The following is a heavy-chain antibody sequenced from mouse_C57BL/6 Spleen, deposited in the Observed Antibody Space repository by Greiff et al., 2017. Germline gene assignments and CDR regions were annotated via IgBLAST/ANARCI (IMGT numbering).Heavy chain of an antibody. CDR3: ARWDAPKNFDY. D-gene: IGHD4-1*01. CDR2: INPSSGYT. CDR1: GYTFTSYW. J-gene: IGHJ2*01. V-gene: IGHV1-7*01. Sequence: QVHVKQSGAELAKPGASVKLSCKASGYTFTSYWMHWVKQRPGQGLEWIGYINPSSGYTKYNQKFEDKATLTADKSSSTAYMQLSSLTYEDSAVYYCARWDAPKNFDYWGQGTTLTVSS.